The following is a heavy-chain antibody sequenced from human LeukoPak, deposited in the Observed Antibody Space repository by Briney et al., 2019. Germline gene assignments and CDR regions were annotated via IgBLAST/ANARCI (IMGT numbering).Heavy chain of an antibody. CDR3: ARVYYSNSYDYWYFDL. V-gene: IGHV4-4*07. CDR2: IYTSGNT. J-gene: IGHJ2*01. D-gene: IGHD6-13*01. Sequence: SETLSLTCTVSGGSISSYYWSWIRQPAGKGLEWIGRIYTSGNTNYNPSLKSRVTMSVDTSKNQFSLKLSSVTAADTAVYYCARVYYSNSYDYWYFDLWGRGTLVTVSS. CDR1: GGSISSYY.